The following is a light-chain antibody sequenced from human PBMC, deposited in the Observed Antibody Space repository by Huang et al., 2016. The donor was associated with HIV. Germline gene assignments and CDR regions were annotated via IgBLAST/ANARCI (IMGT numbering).Light chain of an antibody. J-gene: IGKJ4*01. CDR3: QQYHTWPPGRLT. Sequence: ATLSCRASQSVTTYLAWYQQKSGQAPRLLIYGASTRATGIPARFSGSGSGTEFTLTISSLQSEDFAVYYCQQYHTWPPGRLTFGGGTKVEIK. CDR2: GAS. V-gene: IGKV3-15*01. CDR1: QSVTTY.